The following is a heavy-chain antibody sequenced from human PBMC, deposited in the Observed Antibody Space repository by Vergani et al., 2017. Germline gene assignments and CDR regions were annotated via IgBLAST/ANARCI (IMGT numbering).Heavy chain of an antibody. Sequence: QLQESGPGLVKPSATLSLTCTVSGGSISSGDYYWSWIRQPPGKGLEWIGYIYYSGSTYYNPSLKSRVTISVDTSKNQFSLKLSSVTAADTAVYYCASYNNVDTARVTHTQYYFDYWGQGTLVTVSS. J-gene: IGHJ4*02. D-gene: IGHD5-18*01. V-gene: IGHV4-30-4*08. CDR3: ASYNNVDTARVTHTQYYFDY. CDR1: GGSISSGDYY. CDR2: IYYSGST.